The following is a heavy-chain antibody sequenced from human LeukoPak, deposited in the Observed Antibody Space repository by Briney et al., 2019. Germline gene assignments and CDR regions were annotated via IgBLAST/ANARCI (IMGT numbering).Heavy chain of an antibody. CDR1: GFTFSSYA. CDR3: AKGVSIFGVVHFNWFDP. CDR2: ISGSGGST. Sequence: GGSLRLSCAASGFTFSSYAMSWVRQAPGKRLEWVSAISGSGGSTYYADSVKGRFTISRDNSKNTLYLQMNSLRAEDTAVYYCAKGVSIFGVVHFNWFDPWGQGTLVTVSS. V-gene: IGHV3-23*01. D-gene: IGHD3-3*01. J-gene: IGHJ5*02.